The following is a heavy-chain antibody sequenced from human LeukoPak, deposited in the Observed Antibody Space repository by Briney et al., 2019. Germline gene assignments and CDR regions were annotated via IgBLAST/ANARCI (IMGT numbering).Heavy chain of an antibody. D-gene: IGHD2-15*01. CDR3: AKAEDIVVVVAATSFDY. CDR1: GFTFSSYA. CDR2: ISGSGGNT. J-gene: IGHJ4*02. V-gene: IGHV3-23*01. Sequence: GGSQRLSCAASGFTFSSYAMSWVRQAPGNGLEWVSAISGSGGNTYYADSVKGRFTISRDNSKNTLYLQMNSLRAEDTAVYYCAKAEDIVVVVAATSFDYWGQGTLVTVSS.